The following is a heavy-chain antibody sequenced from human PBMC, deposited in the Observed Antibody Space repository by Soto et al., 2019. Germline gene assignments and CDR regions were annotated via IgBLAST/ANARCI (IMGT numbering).Heavy chain of an antibody. CDR1: GVSMTTNSYY. CDR3: AATLDDYGVNSFL. D-gene: IGHD4-17*01. J-gene: IGHJ4*02. Sequence: PWETLSLTCTVSGVSMTTNSYYWTWFRQPPGEGLEWIGSIYNIGTSYSNPSLKSRLTISVDAPKNQFSLRLRSVTAADTAVYYCAATLDDYGVNSFLWGRGSLVTVSS. V-gene: IGHV4-39*01. CDR2: IYNIGTS.